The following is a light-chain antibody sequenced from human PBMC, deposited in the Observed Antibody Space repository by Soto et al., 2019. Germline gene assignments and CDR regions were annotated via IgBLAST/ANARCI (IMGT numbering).Light chain of an antibody. V-gene: IGKV1-39*01. CDR1: QSISSY. Sequence: DIQMPQSPSSLSASVGDRVTITCRASQSISSYLNWYQQKPGKAPKLLIYAASSLQSGVPSRFSGRGSGTDFTLTINSLQPEDFATYYCQQSYSTPWTFGQGTKVDIK. CDR2: AAS. CDR3: QQSYSTPWT. J-gene: IGKJ1*01.